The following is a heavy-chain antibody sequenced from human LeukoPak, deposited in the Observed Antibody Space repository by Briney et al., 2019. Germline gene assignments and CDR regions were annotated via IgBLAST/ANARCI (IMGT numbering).Heavy chain of an antibody. D-gene: IGHD2-2*02. CDR2: IRWNSGSI. Sequence: PGRSLRLSCAASGFTFDDYSMHWVRQAPGKGLEWVSGIRWNSGSISYADSVKGRFTISRDNAKNSLYLQMNSLRAEDTALYYCAKGYCSSTSCYIDYWGQGTLVTVSS. J-gene: IGHJ4*02. CDR3: AKGYCSSTSCYIDY. CDR1: GFTFDDYS. V-gene: IGHV3-9*01.